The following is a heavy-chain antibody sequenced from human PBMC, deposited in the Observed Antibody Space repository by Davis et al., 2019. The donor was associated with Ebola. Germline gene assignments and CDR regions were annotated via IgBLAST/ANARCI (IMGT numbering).Heavy chain of an antibody. CDR3: ARRRRVYYGMDV. J-gene: IGHJ6*02. Sequence: GSLRLSCAVYGGSFSGYYWSWIRQPPGKGLEWIGEINHSGSTNYNPSLKSRVTISVDTSKNQFSLKLSSVTAADTAVYYCARRRRVYYGMDVWGQGTTVTVSS. V-gene: IGHV4-34*01. CDR1: GGSFSGYY. CDR2: INHSGST.